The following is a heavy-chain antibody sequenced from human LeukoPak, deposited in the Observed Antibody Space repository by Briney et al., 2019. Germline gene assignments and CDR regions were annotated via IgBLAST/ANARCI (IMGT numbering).Heavy chain of an antibody. V-gene: IGHV1-2*02. D-gene: IGHD2-2*01. CDR2: INPNSGGT. J-gene: IGHJ5*02. Sequence: ASVKVSCKASGYTFTGYYVHWVRQAPGQGLEWMGWINPNSGGTNYAQKFQGRVTMTRDTSISTAYMELSRLRSDDTAVYYCARDRFGVVVPAATNWFDPWGQGTLVTVSS. CDR3: ARDRFGVVVPAATNWFDP. CDR1: GYTFTGYY.